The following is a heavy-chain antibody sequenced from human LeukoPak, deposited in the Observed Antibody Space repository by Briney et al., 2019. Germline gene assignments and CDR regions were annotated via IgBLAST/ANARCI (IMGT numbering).Heavy chain of an antibody. CDR1: GGSISSYY. J-gene: IGHJ3*02. V-gene: IGHV4-59*12. CDR2: IYYSGST. D-gene: IGHD7-27*01. CDR3: ARGPLRGDSEAFDI. Sequence: SETLSLTCTVSGGSISSYYWSWIRQPPGKGLEWIGYIYYSGSTNYNPSLKSRVTISVDTSKNQFSLKLSSVTAADTAVYYCARGPLRGDSEAFDIWGQGTMVTVSS.